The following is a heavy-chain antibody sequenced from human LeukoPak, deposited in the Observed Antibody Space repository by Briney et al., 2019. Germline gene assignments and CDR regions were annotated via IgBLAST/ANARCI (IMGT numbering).Heavy chain of an antibody. J-gene: IGHJ4*02. CDR1: GGTFSSYA. D-gene: IGHD4-17*01. V-gene: IGHV1-18*01. CDR3: AKWDFYGDSRKGPS. Sequence: ASVKVSCKASGGTFSSYAISWVRQAPGQGLEWMGWISAYNGNTNYAQKLQGRVTMTTDTSTSTAYMELRSLRSDDTAVYYCAKWDFYGDSRKGPSWGQGTLVTVSS. CDR2: ISAYNGNT.